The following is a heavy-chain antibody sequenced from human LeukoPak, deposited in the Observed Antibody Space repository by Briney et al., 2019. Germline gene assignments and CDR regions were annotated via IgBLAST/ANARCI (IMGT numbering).Heavy chain of an antibody. CDR1: GYSFTSYW. V-gene: IGHV5-51*01. CDR2: IYPGDSDT. CDR3: ARLGGYCSSTSCHDAFDI. D-gene: IGHD2-2*01. Sequence: GESLKISCKGSGYSFTSYWIGWVRQMPGKGLEWMGIIYPGDSDTRYSPSFQGQVTISADKSISTAYLQWSSLKASDTAMYYCARLGGYCSSTSCHDAFDIWGQGTMVTVSS. J-gene: IGHJ3*02.